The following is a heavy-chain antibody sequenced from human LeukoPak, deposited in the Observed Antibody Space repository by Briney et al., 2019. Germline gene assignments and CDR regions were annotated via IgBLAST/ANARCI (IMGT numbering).Heavy chain of an antibody. CDR3: ARMRRAAGNYYYYMDV. V-gene: IGHV3-21*01. J-gene: IGHJ6*03. CDR2: ISSSSSYI. CDR1: GFTFSDYY. D-gene: IGHD6-13*01. Sequence: GGSLRLSCAASGFTFSDYYMNWVRQAPGKGLEWVSSISSSSSYIYYADSVKGRFTISRDNAKNSLYLQMNSLRAEDTAVYYCARMRRAAGNYYYYMDVWGKGTTVTISS.